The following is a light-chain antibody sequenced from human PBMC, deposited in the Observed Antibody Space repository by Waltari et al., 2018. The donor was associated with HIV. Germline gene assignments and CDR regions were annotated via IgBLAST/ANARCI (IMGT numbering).Light chain of an antibody. Sequence: QSALTQPAPVSGSPGQSITISCTGTSSNVGKYNLVSWYQQHPGKASKFMIYEGTTRPSGVSNRCAGSKSDNTVSLTISGLQAEDEADYHCCSYAANNTLLFGGGTKLTVL. V-gene: IGLV2-23*01. CDR2: EGT. CDR1: SSNVGKYNL. CDR3: CSYAANNTLL. J-gene: IGLJ3*02.